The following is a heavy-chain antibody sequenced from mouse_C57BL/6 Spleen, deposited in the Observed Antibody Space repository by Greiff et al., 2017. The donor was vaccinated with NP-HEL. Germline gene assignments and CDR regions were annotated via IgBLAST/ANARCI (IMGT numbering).Heavy chain of an antibody. J-gene: IGHJ2*01. CDR3: ARGEGLFDY. CDR1: GFTFSSYA. Sequence: EVMLVESGEGLVKPGGSLKLSCAASGFTFSSYAMPWVRQTPEKGLEWVAYISSGGGYIYYADTVKGRFTISRDKARNTLYLQMSSLKSEDTAMYCWARGEGLFDYWGQGTTLTVSS. CDR2: ISSGGGYI. V-gene: IGHV5S21*01. D-gene: IGHD3-1*01.